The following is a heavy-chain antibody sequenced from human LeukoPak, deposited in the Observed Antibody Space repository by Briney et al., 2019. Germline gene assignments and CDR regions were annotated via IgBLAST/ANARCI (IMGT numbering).Heavy chain of an antibody. J-gene: IGHJ4*02. CDR3: AKGQGYNYGDSIDY. CDR1: GFTFSSYE. CDR2: INGGSGNS. D-gene: IGHD5-18*01. Sequence: GGSLRLSCAASGFTFSSYEMNWVRQAPGKGLEWVSVINGGSGNSYYADSVKGRFTVSRDNSKNTLYLQMNSLRDEDTAVYYCAKGQGYNYGDSIDYWGQGTLVTVSS. V-gene: IGHV3-23*01.